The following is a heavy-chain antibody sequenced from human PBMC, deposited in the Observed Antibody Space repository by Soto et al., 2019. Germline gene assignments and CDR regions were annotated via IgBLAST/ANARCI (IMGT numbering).Heavy chain of an antibody. CDR3: ARLDSASHR. CDR1: GFAFSGYW. V-gene: IGHV3-74*01. Sequence: VELVESGGGLVQPGGSLRLSCAASGFAFSGYWMNWVRQSPGKGPVWVARISSDESRTTYADSVKGRFTISRDNAKSTLYLQMNSLRAEDTAVYYCARLDSASHRWGQGTLVTVSS. D-gene: IGHD1-26*01. CDR2: ISSDESRT. J-gene: IGHJ4*02.